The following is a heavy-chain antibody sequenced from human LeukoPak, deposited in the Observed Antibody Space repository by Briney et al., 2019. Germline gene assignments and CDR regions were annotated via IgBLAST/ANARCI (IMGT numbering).Heavy chain of an antibody. V-gene: IGHV3-74*01. CDR2: FNSDGSST. D-gene: IGHD4-17*01. J-gene: IGHJ5*02. CDR1: GITFRSYW. Sequence: GGGPGIPCAAPGITFRSYWMHPGRPAPRKGLGWVSRFNSDGSSTSYADSVKGRFTISRDNAKNTLYLQMNSLRAEDTAVYYCARDLRTVTTFTPGWFDPWGQGTLVTVSS. CDR3: ARDLRTVTTFTPGWFDP.